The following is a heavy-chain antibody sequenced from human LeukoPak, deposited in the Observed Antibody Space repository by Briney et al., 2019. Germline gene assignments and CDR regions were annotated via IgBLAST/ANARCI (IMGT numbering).Heavy chain of an antibody. CDR2: IYTSGST. V-gene: IGHV4-4*07. Sequence: SETLSLTCTVSGGSISSYYWSWIRQPAGKGLEWIGRIYTSGSTNYNPSLKSRVTMSVDTSKSQFSLKLSSVTAADTAVYYCASGDNTYDSSGYYYENLDYWGQGTLVTVSS. J-gene: IGHJ4*02. CDR1: GGSISSYY. D-gene: IGHD3-22*01. CDR3: ASGDNTYDSSGYYYENLDY.